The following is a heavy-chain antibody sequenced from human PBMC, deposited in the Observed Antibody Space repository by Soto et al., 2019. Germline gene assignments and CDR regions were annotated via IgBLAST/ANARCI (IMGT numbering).Heavy chain of an antibody. CDR2: ISGDGGTT. V-gene: IGHV3-23*01. J-gene: IGHJ6*02. Sequence: EVQLLESGGGLAQPGGSLRLSCAASGFAFSNFAMTWVRLAPGKGLEWVSVISGDGGTTFYADSVKGRFTISRDNSRNTVYLQMNSLRAEDTAVYHCATRLPDLVWYFGMEVWGQGTTVTVSS. D-gene: IGHD6-13*01. CDR3: ATRLPDLVWYFGMEV. CDR1: GFAFSNFA.